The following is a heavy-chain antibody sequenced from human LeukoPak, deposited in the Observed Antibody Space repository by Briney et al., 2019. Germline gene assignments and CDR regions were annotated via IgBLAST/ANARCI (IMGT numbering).Heavy chain of an antibody. D-gene: IGHD2-2*02. V-gene: IGHV1-69*04. CDR2: IIPIFGIA. CDR3: ARAAYCSSTSCYTVYYYGMDV. J-gene: IGHJ6*02. Sequence: SVKVSCKASGGTFSSYAISWVRQAPGQGLEWMGRIIPIFGIANYAQKFQGRVTITADKSTSTAFMELSSLRSEDTAVYYCARAAYCSSTSCYTVYYYGMDVWGQGTTVTVSS. CDR1: GGTFSSYA.